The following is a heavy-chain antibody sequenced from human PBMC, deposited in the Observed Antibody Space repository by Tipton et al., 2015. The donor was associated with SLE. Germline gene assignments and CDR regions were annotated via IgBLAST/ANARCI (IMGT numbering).Heavy chain of an antibody. V-gene: IGHV1-2*02. D-gene: IGHD6-6*01. CDR3: AEYSNSIDACDV. Sequence: QLVQSGAEVKKPGASVKVSCRASGYPFAAYYVHWVRQVPGQGLEWMGWISPHSGGTKYAQKFQGRVTMTRDTSVSTAYMELSGLTSDDTAVYYCAEYSNSIDACDVWGQGTMVTVSS. CDR1: GYPFAAYY. J-gene: IGHJ3*01. CDR2: ISPHSGGT.